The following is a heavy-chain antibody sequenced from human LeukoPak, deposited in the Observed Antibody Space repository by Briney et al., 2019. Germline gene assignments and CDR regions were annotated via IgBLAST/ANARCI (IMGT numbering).Heavy chain of an antibody. CDR2: LTPTGGTT. J-gene: IGHJ4*02. CDR1: GFAFSYHG. D-gene: IGHD5-18*01. V-gene: IGHV3-20*04. CDR3: VKDRSYGAFDY. Sequence: GGSLRLSCAASGFAFSYHGMNWVRQAPGKGLEWVSGLTPTGGTTVYADSVRGRFTISRDNAKNSLYLQMNSLRAEDTASYYCVKDRSYGAFDYWGQGTLVTASS.